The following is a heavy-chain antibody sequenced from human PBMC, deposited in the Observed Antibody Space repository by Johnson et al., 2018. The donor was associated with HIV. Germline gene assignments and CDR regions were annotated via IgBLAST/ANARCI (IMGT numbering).Heavy chain of an antibody. Sequence: QLVESGGVVVQPGGSLRLSCAASGFTFDDYTMHWVRQAQGKGLEWVSLISWDGGSTYYADSVKGRFTISRDNSKNSLYLQMNSLRAEDTAVYYCASDNGGRSSYRNAFDIWGQGTMVTVSS. J-gene: IGHJ3*02. CDR1: GFTFDDYT. D-gene: IGHD7-27*01. V-gene: IGHV3-43*01. CDR3: ASDNGGRSSYRNAFDI. CDR2: ISWDGGST.